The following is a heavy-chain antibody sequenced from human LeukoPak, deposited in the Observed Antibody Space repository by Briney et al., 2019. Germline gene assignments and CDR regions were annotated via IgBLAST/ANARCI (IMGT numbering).Heavy chain of an antibody. D-gene: IGHD1-1*01. Sequence: PGGSLRLSCAASGFTFSSYAMSWVRQASGKGLEWVSAISGSGGSTYYADSVKGRFTISRDNSKNTLYLQMNSLRAEDTAVYYCAKGPYNWNVPLNAFDIWGQGTMVTVSS. V-gene: IGHV3-23*01. J-gene: IGHJ3*02. CDR1: GFTFSSYA. CDR3: AKGPYNWNVPLNAFDI. CDR2: ISGSGGST.